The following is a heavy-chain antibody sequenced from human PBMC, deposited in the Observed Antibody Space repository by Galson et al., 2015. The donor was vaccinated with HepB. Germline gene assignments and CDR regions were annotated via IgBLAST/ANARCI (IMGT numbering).Heavy chain of an antibody. Sequence: PALVKPTQTLTLTCSFSGFSLNNREVGVGWIRQPPGKALEWLALIYWNDDKRYSPSLKGRLTITRDTSKNQVVLTLTNVDPVDSGTYYCAHSHFMEWFQGDKKDWFDPWGQGILVTV. D-gene: IGHD3-3*01. CDR2: IYWNDDK. V-gene: IGHV2-5*01. J-gene: IGHJ5*02. CDR3: AHSHFMEWFQGDKKDWFDP. CDR1: GFSLNNREVG.